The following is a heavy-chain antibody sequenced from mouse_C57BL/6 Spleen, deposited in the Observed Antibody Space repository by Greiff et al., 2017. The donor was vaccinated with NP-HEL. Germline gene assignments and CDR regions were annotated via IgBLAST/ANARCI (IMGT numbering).Heavy chain of an antibody. J-gene: IGHJ2*01. CDR1: GYTFTSYW. V-gene: IGHV1-61*01. Sequence: QVQLQQPGAELVRPGSSVKLSCKASGYTFTSYWMDWVKQRPGQGLEWIGNIYPSDGETHYNQKFKDKATLTVDKSSSTAYMQLSSLTSEDSAVYYCARKDYYGSSYYFDYWGQGTTLTVSS. CDR3: ARKDYYGSSYYFDY. CDR2: IYPSDGET. D-gene: IGHD1-1*01.